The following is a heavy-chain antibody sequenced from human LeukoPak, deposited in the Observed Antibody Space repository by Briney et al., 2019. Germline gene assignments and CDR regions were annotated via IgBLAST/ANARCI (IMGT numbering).Heavy chain of an antibody. CDR2: IKANAGNP. CDR3: ARKSVAATPRDIVYQYSYMDV. CDR1: GYTFTRDG. Sequence: ASVKVSCKASGYTFTRDGMNWVRQAPGQGLEWMGWIKANAGNPKYAQGFTGRFVFSLDTSVNTAYLEISSLKAEDTAVYYCARKSVAATPRDIVYQYSYMDVWGKGTTVTVSS. D-gene: IGHD2-15*01. J-gene: IGHJ6*03. V-gene: IGHV7-4-1*02.